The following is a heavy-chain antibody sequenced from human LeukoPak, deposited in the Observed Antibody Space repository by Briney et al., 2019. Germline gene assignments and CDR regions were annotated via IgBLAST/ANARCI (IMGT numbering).Heavy chain of an antibody. CDR2: ISGSGIST. V-gene: IGHV3-23*01. D-gene: IGHD3-3*01. CDR3: TTHITIFGVVTDYGMDV. Sequence: GGSLRLSCAASGFTFSRNAMSWVRQAPGKGLEWVSAISGSGISTYYADSVKGRFTISRDNSKNTLYLQMNSLKTEDTAVYYCTTHITIFGVVTDYGMDVWGQGTTVTVSS. CDR1: GFTFSRNA. J-gene: IGHJ6*02.